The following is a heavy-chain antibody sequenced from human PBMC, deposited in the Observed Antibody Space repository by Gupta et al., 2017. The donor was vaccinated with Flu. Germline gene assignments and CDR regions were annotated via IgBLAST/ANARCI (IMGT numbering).Heavy chain of an antibody. V-gene: IGHV3-30*18. CDR3: AKVSVSLIIVATNWYFDL. Sequence: QVQLVESGGGVVQPGRSLRLSCAASGFTFNTYGMHWFRQAPGKGLEWVAFISYDGDYKYYADSVKGRFTISRDNSENTLYLQMNSLRPEDTALYYCAKVSVSLIIVATNWYFDLWGRGTLVTVSS. D-gene: IGHD5-12*01. CDR2: ISYDGDYK. J-gene: IGHJ2*01. CDR1: GFTFNTYG.